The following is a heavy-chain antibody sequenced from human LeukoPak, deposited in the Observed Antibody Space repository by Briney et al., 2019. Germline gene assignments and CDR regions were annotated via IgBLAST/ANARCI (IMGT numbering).Heavy chain of an antibody. CDR1: GFTFSSYS. J-gene: IGHJ4*02. CDR2: ISSSSSYI. CDR3: ARDAVSIAAAGTYYFDY. V-gene: IGHV3-21*01. Sequence: PGGSLRLSCAASGFTFSSYSMNWVRQAPGKGLEWVSSISSSSSYIYYADSVKGRFTISRDNAKNSLYLQMNSLRAEDTAVYYCARDAVSIAAAGTYYFDYWGQGTLVTVSS. D-gene: IGHD6-13*01.